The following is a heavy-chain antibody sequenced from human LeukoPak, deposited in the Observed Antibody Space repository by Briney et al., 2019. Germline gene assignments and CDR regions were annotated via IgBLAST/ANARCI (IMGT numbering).Heavy chain of an antibody. CDR2: YDPEDGET. V-gene: IGHV1-24*01. CDR3: ATGITGNGYFQH. Sequence: ASVKVSCKVSGYTLTELSMHWVRQAPGKGLEWMGGYDPEDGETIYAQKFQGRVTMTEDTSTDTAYMELSSLGSEDTAVYYCATGITGNGYFQHWGQGTLVTVSS. D-gene: IGHD1-20*01. J-gene: IGHJ1*01. CDR1: GYTLTELS.